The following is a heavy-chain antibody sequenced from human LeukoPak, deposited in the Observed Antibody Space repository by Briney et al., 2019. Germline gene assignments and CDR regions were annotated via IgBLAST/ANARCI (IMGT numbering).Heavy chain of an antibody. CDR3: ARGSVQLWLRDTYYYMGV. V-gene: IGHV3-20*04. CDR2: INWNGRIT. Sequence: GASLRLSCEASGFTFDDYAMNWVRQVPGRGLEWVSGINWNGRITEYADSVKDRFTISRQNTKNSLYLYMNNLGGEDTALYFCARGSVQLWLRDTYYYMGVWGKGTTVTVSS. CDR1: GFTFDDYA. D-gene: IGHD5-18*01. J-gene: IGHJ6*03.